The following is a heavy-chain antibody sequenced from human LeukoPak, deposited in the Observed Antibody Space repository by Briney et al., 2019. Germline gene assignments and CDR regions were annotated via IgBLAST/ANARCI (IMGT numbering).Heavy chain of an antibody. J-gene: IGHJ4*02. CDR1: GFTFSSYS. CDR2: ISSSSSYI. Sequence: GGSLRLSCAASGFTFSSYSMNWVRQAPGKGLEWVSSISSSSSYIYYVDSVKGRFTISRDNAKNSLYLQMNSLGVEDTAVYYCARCTTGRTFGSLREIKRSREIDYWGQGTLVTVSS. V-gene: IGHV3-21*01. CDR3: ARCTTGRTFGSLREIKRSREIDY. D-gene: IGHD1-1*01.